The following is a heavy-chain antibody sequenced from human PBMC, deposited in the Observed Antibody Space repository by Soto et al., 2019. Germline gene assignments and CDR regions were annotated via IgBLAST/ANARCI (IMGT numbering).Heavy chain of an antibody. CDR1: GFTFSSYS. D-gene: IGHD3-3*01. CDR3: ASASRGFWSGYSKGDYYYYMDV. J-gene: IGHJ6*03. Sequence: GGSLRLSCAASGFTFSSYSMNWVRQAPGKGLEWVSYISSSSSTIYYADSVKGRFTISRDNAKNSLYLQMNSLRAEDTAVYYCASASRGFWSGYSKGDYYYYMDVWGKGTTVTVSS. CDR2: ISSSSSTI. V-gene: IGHV3-48*01.